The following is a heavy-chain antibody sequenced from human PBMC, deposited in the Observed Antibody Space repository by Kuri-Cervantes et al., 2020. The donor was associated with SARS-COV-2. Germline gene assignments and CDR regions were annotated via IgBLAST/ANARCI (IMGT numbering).Heavy chain of an antibody. CDR3: ARDLGAAAGTSSAFDY. V-gene: IGHV3-20*04. CDR2: INWNGGST. J-gene: IGHJ4*02. CDR1: GFTFSSYW. D-gene: IGHD6-13*01. Sequence: GESLKIFCAASGFTFSSYWMSWVRQAPGKGLEWVSGINWNGGSTGYADSVKGRFTISRDNAKNSLYLQMNSLRAEDTALYYCARDLGAAAGTSSAFDYWGQGTLVTVSS.